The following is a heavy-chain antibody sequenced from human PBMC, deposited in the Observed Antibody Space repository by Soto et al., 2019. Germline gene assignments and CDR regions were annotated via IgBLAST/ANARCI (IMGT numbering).Heavy chain of an antibody. CDR2: IYYSGST. D-gene: IGHD3-22*01. Sequence: PSGTLSLPCTVSGGSISSYYWSWIRQPPGKGLEWIGYIYYSGSTNYNPSLKSRVTISVDTSKNQFSLKLSSVTAADTAVYYCARVGGDDSSGYYAGRWGQGTLVTVSS. CDR1: GGSISSYY. V-gene: IGHV4-59*01. CDR3: ARVGGDDSSGYYAGR. J-gene: IGHJ4*02.